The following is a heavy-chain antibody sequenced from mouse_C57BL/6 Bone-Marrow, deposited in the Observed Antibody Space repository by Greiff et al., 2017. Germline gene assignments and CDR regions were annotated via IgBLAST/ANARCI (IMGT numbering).Heavy chain of an antibody. CDR3: TTLTTVVATDYAMDY. V-gene: IGHV14-4*01. CDR1: GFNIKDDY. CDR2: IDPENGAT. D-gene: IGHD1-1*01. J-gene: IGHJ4*01. Sequence: EVKLVESGAELVRPGASVKLSCTASGFNIKDDYMHWVKQRPEQGLEWIGWIDPENGATEYASKFQGKATITADTSSNTAYLQLSSLTSEDTAVYYCTTLTTVVATDYAMDYWGQGTSVTVSS.